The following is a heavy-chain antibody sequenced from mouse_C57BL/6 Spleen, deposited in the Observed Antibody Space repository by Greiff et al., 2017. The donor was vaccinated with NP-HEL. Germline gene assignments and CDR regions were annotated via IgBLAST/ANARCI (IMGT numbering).Heavy chain of an antibody. CDR2: IDPETGGT. J-gene: IGHJ3*01. CDR3: TTPFAY. Sequence: VQLQPSGAELVRPGASVTLSCKASGYTFTDYEMHWVKQTPVHGLEWIGAIDPETGGTAYNQKFKGKAILTADKYSSTAYMELRSLTSEDSAVYYCTTPFAYWGQGTLVTVSA. CDR1: GYTFTDYE. V-gene: IGHV1-15*01.